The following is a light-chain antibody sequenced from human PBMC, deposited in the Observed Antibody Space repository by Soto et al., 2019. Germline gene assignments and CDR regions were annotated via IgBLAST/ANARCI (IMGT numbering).Light chain of an antibody. Sequence: EIVLTQSPGTLSLSPGERATLSRRSSQSVSNSYLAWYQQKPGQAPRLLIYDVSSRATGIPDRFSGSGSGTDFTLTISRLESEDFAVYYCQQYGISPTFGQGTKVEIK. V-gene: IGKV3-20*01. J-gene: IGKJ1*01. CDR3: QQYGISPT. CDR2: DVS. CDR1: QSVSNSY.